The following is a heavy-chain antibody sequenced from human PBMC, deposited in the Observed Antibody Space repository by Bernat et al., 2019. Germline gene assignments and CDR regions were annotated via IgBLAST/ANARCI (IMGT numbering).Heavy chain of an antibody. CDR2: ISYDGSNK. Sequence: QVQLVESGGGGVQPGRSLRLSCAASGFPFSSYAMHWFRQAPGKGLEWLAVISYDGSNKYYADSVKGRFTISRDNSKNTLYLQMNSLRAEDTAVYYCATSYYYGSGSYYNDAFDIWGQGTMVTVSS. CDR1: GFPFSSYA. J-gene: IGHJ3*02. CDR3: ATSYYYGSGSYYNDAFDI. D-gene: IGHD3-10*01. V-gene: IGHV3-30*04.